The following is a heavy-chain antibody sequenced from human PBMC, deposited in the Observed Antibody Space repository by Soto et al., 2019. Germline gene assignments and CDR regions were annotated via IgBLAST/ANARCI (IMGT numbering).Heavy chain of an antibody. D-gene: IGHD3-3*02. CDR2: VIPIFGTA. V-gene: IGHV1-69*13. J-gene: IGHJ6*02. Sequence: SVKVSCKASGGTFSSYAISWVRQAPGQGLEWMGGVIPIFGTANYAQKFQGRVTITADESTSTAYMELSSLRSEDTAVYYCAGHIGSDYYYYYGMDVWGQGTTVTVSS. CDR3: AGHIGSDYYYYYGMDV. CDR1: GGTFSSYA.